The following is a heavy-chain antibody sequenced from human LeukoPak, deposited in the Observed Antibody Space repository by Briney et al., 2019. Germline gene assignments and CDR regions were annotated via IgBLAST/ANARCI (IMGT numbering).Heavy chain of an antibody. V-gene: IGHV5-51*01. Sequence: GESLKISCKGSGYSFTSYWIAWVRQMPGKGLECMGIIYPDDSATRYSPSFQGQVTITADKSISTAYMQWSSLKASDNAMYYCARQRRSSGWPNDYWGQGTLVTVSS. D-gene: IGHD6-19*01. CDR3: ARQRRSSGWPNDY. CDR2: IYPDDSAT. J-gene: IGHJ4*02. CDR1: GYSFTSYW.